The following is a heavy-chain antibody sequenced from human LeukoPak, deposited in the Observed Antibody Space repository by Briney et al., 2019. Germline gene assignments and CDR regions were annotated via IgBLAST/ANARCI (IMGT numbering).Heavy chain of an antibody. Sequence: GGSLRLSCAASGFTFSSYWMHWVRQAPGKGLVWVSRINSDGSSTSYADSVKGRFTISRDNAKNTLYLQMNSLRAEDTAVYYCARGIEGIAAAGTYYYYYGMDVWGQGTTVTVSS. CDR2: INSDGSST. V-gene: IGHV3-74*01. CDR3: ARGIEGIAAAGTYYYYYGMDV. J-gene: IGHJ6*02. D-gene: IGHD6-13*01. CDR1: GFTFSSYW.